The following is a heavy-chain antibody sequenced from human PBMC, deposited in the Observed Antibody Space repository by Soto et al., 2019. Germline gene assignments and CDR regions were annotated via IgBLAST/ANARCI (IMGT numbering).Heavy chain of an antibody. CDR1: GGSVNSGSFY. D-gene: IGHD6-19*01. CDR3: ARDSRFSSGWYPGYNWFDP. J-gene: IGHJ5*02. V-gene: IGHV4-61*01. CDR2: IYDSGST. Sequence: PSDTLSLTCTVSGGSVNSGSFYWSWIRQPPGKGLEWIGYIYDSGSTNYNPSLKSRVTISLDTSKNQFSLKLRSVTAADTAMYYCARDSRFSSGWYPGYNWFDPWGRGTLVTVSS.